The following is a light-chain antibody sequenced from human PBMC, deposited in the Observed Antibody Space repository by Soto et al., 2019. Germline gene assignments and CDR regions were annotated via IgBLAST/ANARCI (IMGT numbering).Light chain of an antibody. CDR2: WAS. J-gene: IGKJ4*01. CDR3: QQSYSTPPP. Sequence: DIVMTQSPDSLAVSLGERATINCKSSQSVLYSSNNKNYLAWYQQKPGQPPKLLIYWASTRESGVPIRFSGSGSGSDFTLTITSLQDEDVAVYYCQQSYSTPPPFGGGTKVQIK. CDR1: QSVLYSSNNKNY. V-gene: IGKV4-1*01.